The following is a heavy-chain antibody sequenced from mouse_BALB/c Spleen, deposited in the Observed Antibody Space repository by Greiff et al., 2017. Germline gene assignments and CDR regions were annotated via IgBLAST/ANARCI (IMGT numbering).Heavy chain of an antibody. D-gene: IGHD2-3*01. CDR3: ARVDGYYFFWYFDV. J-gene: IGHJ1*01. CDR2: ISYDGSN. CDR1: GYSITSGYY. V-gene: IGHV3-6*02. Sequence: ESGPGLVKPSQSLSLTCSVTGYSITSGYYWNWIRQFPGNKLEWMGYISYDGSNNYNPSLKNRISITRDTSKNQFFLKLNSVTTEDTATYYCARVDGYYFFWYFDVWGAGTTVTVSA.